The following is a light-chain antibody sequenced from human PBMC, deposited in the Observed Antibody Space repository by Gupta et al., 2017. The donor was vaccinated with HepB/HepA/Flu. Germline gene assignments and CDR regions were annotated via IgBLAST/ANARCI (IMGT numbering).Light chain of an antibody. CDR1: SSDVGGYNY. CDR3: SSYTSTTTLA. Sequence: QSALTQPASVSGSPGQSITISCTGTSSDVGGYNYVSWYQQYPGKAPKVMIYDVSKRPSGVSNRFSGSKSGNTASLTISGLQAEDEADYYCSSYTSTTTLAFGTGTKVTVL. V-gene: IGLV2-14*03. CDR2: DVS. J-gene: IGLJ1*01.